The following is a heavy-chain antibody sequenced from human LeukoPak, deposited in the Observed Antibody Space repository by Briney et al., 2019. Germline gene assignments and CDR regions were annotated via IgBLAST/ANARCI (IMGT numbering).Heavy chain of an antibody. CDR2: ISSSSSYI. D-gene: IGHD3-10*01. CDR3: ARVPDYYGSGSYYPDY. V-gene: IGHV3-21*01. Sequence: GGSLRLSCAASGFTFSSYSMNWVRQAPGKGLEWVSSISSSSSYIYYADSVKGRFTISRDNAKNSLYLQMNSLRAEDTAVYYCARVPDYYGSGSYYPDYWGQGTLVTVSS. J-gene: IGHJ4*02. CDR1: GFTFSSYS.